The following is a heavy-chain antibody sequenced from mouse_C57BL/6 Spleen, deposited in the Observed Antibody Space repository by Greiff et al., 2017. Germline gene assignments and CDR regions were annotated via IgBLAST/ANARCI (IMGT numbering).Heavy chain of an antibody. CDR3: AISIYYDYGGDD. J-gene: IGHJ2*01. D-gene: IGHD2-4*01. Sequence: QVQLQQPGAELVKPGASVKVSCKASGYTFTSYWMHWVKQRPGQGLEWIGRIHPSDSDTNYNQKFKGKATLTVDKSSSTAYMQLSSLTSEDSAVYYCAISIYYDYGGDDWGQGTTLTVSS. CDR1: GYTFTSYW. V-gene: IGHV1-74*01. CDR2: IHPSDSDT.